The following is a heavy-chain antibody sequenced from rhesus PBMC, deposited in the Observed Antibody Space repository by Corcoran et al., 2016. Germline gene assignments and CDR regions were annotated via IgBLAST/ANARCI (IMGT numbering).Heavy chain of an antibody. J-gene: IGHJ4*01. Sequence: QLQLQESGPGLVKPSETLSVTCAVSGGSISSSYWSWIRQAPGKGLEWIGYIYGSGSSTNYNPPLKSRVTLSVDTSKNQLSLKLSSVTAADTAVYYCASSYSSWSYLDYWGQGVLVTVSS. CDR3: ASSYSSWSYLDY. CDR2: IYGSGSST. V-gene: IGHV4-169*01. D-gene: IGHD6-13*01. CDR1: GGSISSSY.